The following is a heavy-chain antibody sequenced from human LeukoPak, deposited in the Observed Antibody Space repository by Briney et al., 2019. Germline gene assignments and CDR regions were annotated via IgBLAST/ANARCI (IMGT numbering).Heavy chain of an antibody. CDR1: GFTFSSYW. J-gene: IGHJ6*04. D-gene: IGHD4-17*01. CDR2: INRDGSST. Sequence: GGSLRLSCAASGFTFSSYWIHWVRQAPGKGLVWVSRINRDGSSTSYADSVKGRFTISRDNAKNTLYLQMNSLGAEDTAVYYCARDGDCYGMDVWGKGTTVTVSS. V-gene: IGHV3-74*01. CDR3: ARDGDCYGMDV.